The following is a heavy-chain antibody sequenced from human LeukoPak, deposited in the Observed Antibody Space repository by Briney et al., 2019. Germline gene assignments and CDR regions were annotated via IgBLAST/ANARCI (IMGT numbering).Heavy chain of an antibody. Sequence: NPSETLSLTCAVYGGSFSGYYWSWIRQPPGKGLEWIGEINHSGSTNYNPSLKSRVTISVDTSKNQFSLKLSSVTAADTAVYYCASPLGYCSSTSCRRAFDIWGQGTMVTVSS. V-gene: IGHV4-34*01. CDR2: INHSGST. D-gene: IGHD2-2*01. CDR1: GGSFSGYY. CDR3: ASPLGYCSSTSCRRAFDI. J-gene: IGHJ3*02.